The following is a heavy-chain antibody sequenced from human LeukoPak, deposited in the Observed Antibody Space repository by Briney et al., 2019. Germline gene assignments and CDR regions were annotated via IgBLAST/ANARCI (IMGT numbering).Heavy chain of an antibody. J-gene: IGHJ4*02. Sequence: GGSLRLSCAASGFTFDDYAMHWVRQAPGKGLEWVSLISGDGGSTYYADSVKGRFTISRDNAKNSLYLQMNSLRAEDTAVYYCANMGFDYWGQGTLVTVSS. CDR1: GFTFDDYA. CDR2: ISGDGGST. D-gene: IGHD3-16*01. V-gene: IGHV3-43*02. CDR3: ANMGFDY.